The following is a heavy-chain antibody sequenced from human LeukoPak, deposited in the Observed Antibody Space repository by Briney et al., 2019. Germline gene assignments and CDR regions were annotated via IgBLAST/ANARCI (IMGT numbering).Heavy chain of an antibody. J-gene: IGHJ4*02. D-gene: IGHD3-22*01. CDR1: GGSISSGSYY. CDR3: ARDQYYYDSSGYYYGDYFDY. CDR2: IYTSGST. Sequence: SQTLSLTCTVSGGSISSGSYYWSWIRQPAGKGLEWIGRIYTSGSTNYNPSLKSRVSISVDTSKNQFSLKLSSVTAADTAVYYCARDQYYYDSSGYYYGDYFDYWGQGTLVTVSS. V-gene: IGHV4-61*02.